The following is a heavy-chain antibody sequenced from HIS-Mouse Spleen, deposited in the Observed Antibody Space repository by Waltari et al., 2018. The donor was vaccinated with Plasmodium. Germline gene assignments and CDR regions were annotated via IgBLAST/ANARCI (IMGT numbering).Heavy chain of an antibody. CDR1: GFTFSRYW. Sequence: EVQLVESGGGLVQPGGSLRLSCAASGFTFSRYWMSWVRPAPGKGLEGVANIKQDGSEKYYVDSVKGRFTISRDNAKNSLYLQMNSLRAEDTAVYYCASSWYWYFDLWGRGTLVTVSS. J-gene: IGHJ2*01. D-gene: IGHD6-13*01. CDR2: IKQDGSEK. V-gene: IGHV3-7*01. CDR3: ASSWYWYFDL.